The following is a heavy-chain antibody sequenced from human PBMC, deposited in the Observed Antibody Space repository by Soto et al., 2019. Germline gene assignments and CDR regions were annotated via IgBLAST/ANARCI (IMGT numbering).Heavy chain of an antibody. D-gene: IGHD1-26*01. CDR2: IYWNDDK. V-gene: IGHV2-5*01. CDR3: ALSRIVGATPEGFAY. CDR1: GFSLSTSGVG. Sequence: PTRVNTTQTLTLTCTFSGFSLSTSGVGVGWIRQPPGKALEWLALIYWNDDKRYSPSLKSRLTITKDTSKNQVVLTMTNIDPVDTATYYCALSRIVGATPEGFAYWAQGTLVPVS. J-gene: IGHJ4*02.